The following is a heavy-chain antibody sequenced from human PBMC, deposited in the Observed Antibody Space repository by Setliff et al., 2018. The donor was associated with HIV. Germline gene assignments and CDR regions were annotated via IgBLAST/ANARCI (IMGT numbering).Heavy chain of an antibody. CDR2: IWYNGGKT. J-gene: IGHJ6*03. CDR1: GFTFNDHG. Sequence: GGSLRLSCAASGFTFNDHGMSWVRQAPGKGLEWVAFIWYNGGKTYYADSVQGRFTISRDTPNHMVYLQMNNLRPEDTALYYCAKDSEAVAVKYYYMDAWGRGTTVTVSS. V-gene: IGHV3-30*02. D-gene: IGHD6-19*01. CDR3: AKDSEAVAVKYYYMDA.